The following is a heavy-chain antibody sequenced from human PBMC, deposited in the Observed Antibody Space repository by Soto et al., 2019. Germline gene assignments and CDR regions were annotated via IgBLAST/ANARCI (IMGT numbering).Heavy chain of an antibody. Sequence: GGSLRLSCAASGFTFSSYAMHWVRQAPGKGLEWVAVISYDGSNKYYADSVKGRFTISRDNSKNTLYLQMNSLRAEDTAVYYCAPALSSPHQDYYFDYWGQGTLVTVSS. CDR3: APALSSPHQDYYFDY. D-gene: IGHD6-6*01. CDR1: GFTFSSYA. V-gene: IGHV3-30-3*01. CDR2: ISYDGSNK. J-gene: IGHJ4*02.